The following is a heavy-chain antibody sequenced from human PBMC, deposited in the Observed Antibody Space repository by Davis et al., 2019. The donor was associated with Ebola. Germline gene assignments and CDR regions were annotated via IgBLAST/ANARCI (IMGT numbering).Heavy chain of an antibody. V-gene: IGHV3-23*01. CDR2: ICGSTGST. Sequence: PGGSLRLSCAASGFTFSNYAMTWFRQAPGEGLEWVSSICGSTGSTYYADSVKGRFTISRDNSKNTLYLQMNSLRAEDTAVYYCAKDGSGSSYYYYGMDVWGQGTTVTVSS. CDR1: GFTFSNYA. J-gene: IGHJ6*02. CDR3: AKDGSGSSYYYYGMDV. D-gene: IGHD3-10*01.